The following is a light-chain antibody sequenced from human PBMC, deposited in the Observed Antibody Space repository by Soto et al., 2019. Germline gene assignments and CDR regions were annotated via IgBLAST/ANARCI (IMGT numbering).Light chain of an antibody. V-gene: IGKV3-20*01. CDR2: ATS. J-gene: IGKJ1*01. Sequence: TQTPGTLSLSPGDTAVVTCRTSKPISRSYSAWLQQRPGQAPRLVVFATSSTAAGIPDRFSANASATQFSLIITGRQPEDVATSYCQQDDASDHLWTFCQGT. CDR1: KPISRSY. CDR3: QQDDASDHLWT.